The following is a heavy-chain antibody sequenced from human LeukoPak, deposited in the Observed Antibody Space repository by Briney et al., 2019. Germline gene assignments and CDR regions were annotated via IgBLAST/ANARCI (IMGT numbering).Heavy chain of an antibody. V-gene: IGHV3-53*01. CDR3: ARARRIRSDWGYYYNMDV. CDR1: GFIVSSNY. Sequence: HSGGSLRLSCAASGFIVSSNYMSWVRQAPGKGLEWVSVIYSAGSTYYADSVKGRFTISRDNSKNTLYLQMNSLRADDTAVYYCARARRIRSDWGYYYNMDVWGQGTTVTVSS. CDR2: IYSAGST. D-gene: IGHD2-21*01. J-gene: IGHJ6*02.